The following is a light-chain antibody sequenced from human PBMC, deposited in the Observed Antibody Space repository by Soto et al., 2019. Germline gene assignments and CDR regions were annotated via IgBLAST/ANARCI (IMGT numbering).Light chain of an antibody. V-gene: IGLV2-23*01. CDR2: EGS. J-gene: IGLJ1*01. Sequence: QSALAQPASVSGSPGQSITISCTGASSDVAIYNLVSWYQQHPGKAPKLMIYEGSKRPSGVSDRFSDSKSGNTPSLTISGLQAEDEADCYCCSYGGVSTHYVFGTGTKLTVL. CDR1: SSDVAIYNL. CDR3: CSYGGVSTHYV.